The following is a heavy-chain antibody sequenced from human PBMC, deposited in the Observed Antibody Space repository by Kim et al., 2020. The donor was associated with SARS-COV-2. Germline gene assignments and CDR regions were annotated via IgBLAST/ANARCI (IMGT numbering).Heavy chain of an antibody. CDR3: AKDAPVAYGGSSYFDY. J-gene: IGHJ4*02. V-gene: IGHV3-30*02. D-gene: IGHD1-26*01. Sequence: GKGRFTISRDNSKNALYLQMNSLRAEDTAVYYCAKDAPVAYGGSSYFDYWGQGTLVTVSS.